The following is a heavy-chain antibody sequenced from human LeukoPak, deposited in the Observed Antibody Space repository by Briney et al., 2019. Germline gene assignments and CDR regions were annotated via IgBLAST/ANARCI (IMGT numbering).Heavy chain of an antibody. CDR2: IYYSGST. CDR1: GGSISSYY. J-gene: IGHJ4*02. D-gene: IGHD1-7*01. V-gene: IGHV4-59*01. CDR3: ARGSRELYYFDY. Sequence: PSETLSLTCTVSGGSISSYYWSWIRQPPGKGLEWIGYIYYSGSTKYNPSLKSRVTISVDASKTQFSLRLNSVTAADTAVYYCARGSRELYYFDYWGQGTLVTVSS.